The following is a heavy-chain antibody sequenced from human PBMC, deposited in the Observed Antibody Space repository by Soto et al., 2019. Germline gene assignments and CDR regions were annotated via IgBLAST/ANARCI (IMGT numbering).Heavy chain of an antibody. CDR2: ISYTGST. J-gene: IGHJ4*02. CDR1: GGSISSYY. V-gene: IGHV4-59*01. CDR3: ARDRSFVDD. Sequence: PSETLSLTCIVSGGSISSYYWSWIRQTPGKGLEWIGYISYTGSTNYNPSLESRVTMSVDTSKNQFSLKLISVAAADPAVYYCARDRSFVDDWGQVTLVAVSS.